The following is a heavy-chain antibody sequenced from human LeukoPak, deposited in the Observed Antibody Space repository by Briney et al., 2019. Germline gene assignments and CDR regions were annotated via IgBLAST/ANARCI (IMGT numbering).Heavy chain of an antibody. CDR1: GILVSSNY. D-gene: IGHD5-18*01. V-gene: IGHV3-66*01. J-gene: IGHJ3*02. CDR3: ARRERLGYCYGRCTLDI. CDR2: IDSTGST. Sequence: GGSLRLSCVASGILVSSNYMSGVRQAPGKGLEWVSFIDSTGSTYYADSVKGRFTISRDNSRNTLYLQMNSLRVEDTAVYYCARRERLGYCYGRCTLDIWGQGTMVTVSS.